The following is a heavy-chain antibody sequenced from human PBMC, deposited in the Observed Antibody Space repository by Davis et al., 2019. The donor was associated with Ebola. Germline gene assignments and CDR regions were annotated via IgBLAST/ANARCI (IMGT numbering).Heavy chain of an antibody. J-gene: IGHJ6*04. D-gene: IGHD3-3*01. CDR2: ISYDGSNK. CDR1: GFTFSSYA. Sequence: GGSLRLSCAASGFTFSSYAMHWVRQAPGQGLEWVAVISYDGSNKYYADSVKGRFTISRDNSKNTLYLQMNSLRAADTAVYYCAKSGLSFGVVKYHYGMDVWGKGTTVTVSS. CDR3: AKSGLSFGVVKYHYGMDV. V-gene: IGHV3-30-3*02.